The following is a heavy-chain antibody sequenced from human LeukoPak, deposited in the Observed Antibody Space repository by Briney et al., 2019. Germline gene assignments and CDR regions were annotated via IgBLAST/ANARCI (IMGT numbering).Heavy chain of an antibody. J-gene: IGHJ4*02. Sequence: ASVKASCKASGYTFTSSYMHWLRQAPGQGLEGMGIINPSGGSTSYAQKFQRRVTMPRDKSTITVYMKLSSVRSEDTAVYHYARYCGGRSPPDYWGQGTLVTVSS. CDR2: INPSGGST. CDR3: ARYCGGRSPPDY. D-gene: IGHD2-21*01. V-gene: IGHV1-46*01. CDR1: GYTFTSSY.